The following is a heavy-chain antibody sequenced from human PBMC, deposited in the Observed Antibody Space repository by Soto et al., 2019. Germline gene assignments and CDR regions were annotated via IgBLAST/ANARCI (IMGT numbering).Heavy chain of an antibody. D-gene: IGHD2-21*01. CDR2: ISSGGST. J-gene: IGHJ4*02. CDR3: AREGTYSREFDY. Sequence: EVQLVGAGGGLVQPGGSLRLSCAASGFTVSSNYLSWVRQAPGKGLEWVSFISSGGSTNYADSVKGRFTISRDNSKNTLYLQMNSLRAEDTAVYYCAREGTYSREFDYWGQGTLVTVSS. V-gene: IGHV3-66*01. CDR1: GFTVSSNY.